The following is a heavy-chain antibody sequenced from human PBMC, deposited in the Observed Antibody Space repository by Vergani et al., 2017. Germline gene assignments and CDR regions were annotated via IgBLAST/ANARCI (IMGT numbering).Heavy chain of an antibody. CDR2: INPIDSKI. CDR3: TRHVPCGDGACLHFDH. CDR1: ESSFISNE. D-gene: IGHD2-21*01. J-gene: IGHJ4*02. Sequence: EVQLVQSGAEVKKPGESLKISCTYSESSFISNEIAWVRQMSGKGLQWMGNINPIDSKIAYSPSFQGQAIMSLDKSITTAYLQWRSLKASDTAIYYCTRHVPCGDGACLHFDHWGQGTQVTVSS. V-gene: IGHV5-51*01.